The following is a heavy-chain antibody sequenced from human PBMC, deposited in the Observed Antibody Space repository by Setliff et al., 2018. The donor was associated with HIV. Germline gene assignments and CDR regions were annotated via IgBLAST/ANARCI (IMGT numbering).Heavy chain of an antibody. J-gene: IGHJ4*02. Sequence: SETLSLTCTVSGGSISSSSYYWGWVRQPPGKGLEWIGSIYYSGSTYYNPSLKSRVTISVDTSKNQFSLKLSSVTAADTAVYYCASPTSDLYSGSPEWGQGTLVTVSS. CDR1: GGSISSSSYY. CDR2: IYYSGST. D-gene: IGHD1-26*01. CDR3: ASPTSDLYSGSPE. V-gene: IGHV4-39*01.